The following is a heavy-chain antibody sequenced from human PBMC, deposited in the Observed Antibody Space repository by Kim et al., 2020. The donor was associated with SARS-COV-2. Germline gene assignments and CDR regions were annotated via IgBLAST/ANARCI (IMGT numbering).Heavy chain of an antibody. V-gene: IGHV3-30*18. CDR1: GFTFSSYG. J-gene: IGHJ4*02. D-gene: IGHD3-10*01. CDR2: ISYDGSNK. CDR3: AKEGESRLLWFGEYFDY. Sequence: GGSLRLSCAASGFTFSSYGMHWVRQAPGKGLEWVAVISYDGSNKYYADSVKGRFTISRDNSKNTLYLQMNSLRAEDTAVYYCAKEGESRLLWFGEYFDYWGQGTLVTVSS.